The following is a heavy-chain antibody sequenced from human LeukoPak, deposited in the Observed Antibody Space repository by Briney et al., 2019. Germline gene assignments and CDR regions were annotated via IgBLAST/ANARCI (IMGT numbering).Heavy chain of an antibody. CDR1: GGSISSYY. CDR2: IYYGGST. D-gene: IGHD6-13*01. Sequence: SETLSLTCTVSGGSISSYYWSWVRQPPGKGLEWIGYIYYGGSTNYNPSLKNRVTISVDTSKNQFSLKLSSVTAADTAVYYCARDLATAATADRAFDIWGQGTMVTVSS. CDR3: ARDLATAATADRAFDI. V-gene: IGHV4-59*01. J-gene: IGHJ3*02.